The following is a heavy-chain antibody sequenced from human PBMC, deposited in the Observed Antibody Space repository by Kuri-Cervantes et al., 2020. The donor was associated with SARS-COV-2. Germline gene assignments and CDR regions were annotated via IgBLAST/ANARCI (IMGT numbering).Heavy chain of an antibody. Sequence: GSLRLSCTVSGGSISSYYWSWIRQPAGKGLEWIGRIYTSGSTNYNPSLKSRVTMSVDTSKSQFSLKLSSVTAADTAVYYCARDSSGWYWVLGYWGQGTLVTVSS. CDR2: IYTSGST. CDR3: ARDSSGWYWVLGY. CDR1: GGSISSYY. J-gene: IGHJ4*02. V-gene: IGHV4-4*07. D-gene: IGHD6-19*01.